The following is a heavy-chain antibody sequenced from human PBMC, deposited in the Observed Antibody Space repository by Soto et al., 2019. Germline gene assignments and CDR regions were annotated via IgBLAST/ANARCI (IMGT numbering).Heavy chain of an antibody. D-gene: IGHD3-22*01. V-gene: IGHV1-8*01. CDR1: GETFSNYD. CDR2: MNPDSGNT. CDR3: ASAEYYFDSSGWYY. Sequence: VSVEVSCKASGETFSNYDINWVRQAPGQGLEWMGWMNPDSGNTGFAQKFQGRLTMTRNPSISTAYMELSSLRSEDTAVYYCASAEYYFDSSGWYYWGQGTLVTVS. J-gene: IGHJ4*02.